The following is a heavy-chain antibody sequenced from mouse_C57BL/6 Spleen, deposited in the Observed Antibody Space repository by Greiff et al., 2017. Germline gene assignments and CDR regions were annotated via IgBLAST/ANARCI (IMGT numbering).Heavy chain of an antibody. CDR2: LYPGDGDT. D-gene: IGHD1-1*01. CDR3: ARSGYGSIYD. Sequence: QVQLQQSGAELVKPGASVKISCKASGYAFSSYRMNWVKQRPGKGLEWIGQLYPGDGDTNYNGKFKGKATLTADKSSSTAYMQLSSLTSEDSAGYFCARSGYGSIYDWGQGTTLTVSA. J-gene: IGHJ2*01. V-gene: IGHV1-80*01. CDR1: GYAFSSYR.